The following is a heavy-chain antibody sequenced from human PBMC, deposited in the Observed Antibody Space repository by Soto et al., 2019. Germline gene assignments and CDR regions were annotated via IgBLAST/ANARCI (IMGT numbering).Heavy chain of an antibody. V-gene: IGHV1-69*06. J-gene: IGHJ2*01. CDR3: ARAPEVSAAGDYWYFDL. CDR1: GVTFSSYA. Sequence: SGKVSGKASGVTFSSYAISWLRQAPGQGLEWMGGIIPIFGTANYAQKFQGRVTITADKSTSTAYMELSSLRSEDTAVYYCARAPEVSAAGDYWYFDLWGRGTLVTVSS. CDR2: IIPIFGTA. D-gene: IGHD6-13*01.